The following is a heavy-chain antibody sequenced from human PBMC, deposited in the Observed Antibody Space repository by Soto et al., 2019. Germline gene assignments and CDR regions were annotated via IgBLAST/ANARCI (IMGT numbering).Heavy chain of an antibody. CDR2: IYFTGGT. V-gene: IGHV4-61*01. J-gene: IGHJ6*02. CDR3: ARVWRSDYGGLYYGMDV. Sequence: SETLSLTCTVSGGSVSSGTYYWSWIRQPPGKGLEWIGDIYFTGGTNQNPSLKSRVTTSMDTSKNQFSLNLSSVTAADTAVYYCARVWRSDYGGLYYGMDVWGQGTTVTVSS. D-gene: IGHD4-17*01. CDR1: GGSVSSGTYY.